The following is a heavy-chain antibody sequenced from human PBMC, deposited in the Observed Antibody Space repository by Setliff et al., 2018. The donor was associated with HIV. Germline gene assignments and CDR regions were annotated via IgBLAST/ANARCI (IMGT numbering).Heavy chain of an antibody. CDR2: INHSGST. D-gene: IGHD6-19*01. V-gene: IGHV4-38-2*01. CDR1: GYSISSGYY. Sequence: PSETLSLTCAVSGYSISSGYYWGWIRQPPGKGLEWIGEINHSGSTNYNPSLKSRVTISVDTSKNQFSLELSSVTAADTAVYYCAIRGSSGWYVGGYFDYWGQGTLVTVSS. J-gene: IGHJ4*02. CDR3: AIRGSSGWYVGGYFDY.